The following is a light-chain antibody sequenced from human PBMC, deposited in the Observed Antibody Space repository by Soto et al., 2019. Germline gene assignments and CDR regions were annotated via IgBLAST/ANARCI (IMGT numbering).Light chain of an antibody. J-gene: IGLJ3*02. V-gene: IGLV2-8*01. CDR3: SSFGVPDKV. CDR1: SSDIGGHNY. CDR2: DVT. Sequence: QSVLAQPPSASGSPGQSVTISCTGTSSDIGGHNYVSWYQQHPGKAPKLVIYDVTKRPSGVPGRFSGSKSGNTASLTVSGLRAEDEADYYCSSFGVPDKVFGGGTKVTVL.